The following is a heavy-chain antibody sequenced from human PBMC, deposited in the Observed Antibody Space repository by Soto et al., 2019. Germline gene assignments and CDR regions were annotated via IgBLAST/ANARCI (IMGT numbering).Heavy chain of an antibody. Sequence: QVQLVESGGGVVQPGRSLRLSCAASGFTFSSYAMHWVRQAPGKGLEWVAVISYDGSNKYYADSVKGRFTISRDNSKNTLYLQMNSLRAEDTAVYYCATGEKVPLWFWENAFDIWGQGTMVTVSS. J-gene: IGHJ3*02. CDR3: ATGEKVPLWFWENAFDI. CDR2: ISYDGSNK. CDR1: GFTFSSYA. V-gene: IGHV3-30-3*01. D-gene: IGHD3-10*01.